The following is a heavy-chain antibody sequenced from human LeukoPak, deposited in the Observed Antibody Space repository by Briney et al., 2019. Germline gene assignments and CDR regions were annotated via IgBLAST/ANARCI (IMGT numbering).Heavy chain of an antibody. CDR1: GLTVSGNY. V-gene: IGHV3-53*01. D-gene: IGHD2/OR15-2a*01. CDR3: ATRRRLSDY. J-gene: IGHJ4*02. CDR2: IYTDGGT. Sequence: GGSLRLSCAASGLTVSGNYMTWVRQAPGKGLEWVSTIYTDGGTYYADSVKGRFTISRDESNNILYLQMNSLRGDDTAVYCCATRRRLSDYWGQGTLVTVSS.